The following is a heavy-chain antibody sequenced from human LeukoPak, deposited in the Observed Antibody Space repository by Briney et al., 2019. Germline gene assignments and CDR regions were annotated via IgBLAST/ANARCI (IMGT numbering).Heavy chain of an antibody. CDR1: GYSFTSYW. J-gene: IGHJ6*02. CDR3: ARPPNYYYYGMDV. V-gene: IGHV5-51*01. CDR2: IYPGDSDT. Sequence: GESLKVSCKGSGYSFTSYWIGWVRQMPGKGLEWMGIIYPGDSDTRYSPSFQGQVTISADKSISTAYLQWSSLKASDTAMYYCARPPNYYYYGMDVWGQGTTVTVSS.